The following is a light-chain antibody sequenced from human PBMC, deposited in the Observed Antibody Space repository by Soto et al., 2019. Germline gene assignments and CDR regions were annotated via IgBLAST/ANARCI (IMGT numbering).Light chain of an antibody. Sequence: QSALTQPPSSSGTPGQRVSISCSGSSSNIGSNTVNWHQQLPGTAPKLLIYSNNQRPSGVPDRFSGSKSGTSASLAISGLQSEDEAEYYCAAWDDSLNGYVFGTGTKVTVL. CDR2: SNN. CDR1: SSNIGSNT. CDR3: AAWDDSLNGYV. J-gene: IGLJ1*01. V-gene: IGLV1-44*01.